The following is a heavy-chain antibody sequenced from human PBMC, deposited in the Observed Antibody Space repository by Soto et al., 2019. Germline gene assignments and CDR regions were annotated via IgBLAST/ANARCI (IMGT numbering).Heavy chain of an antibody. J-gene: IGHJ6*02. CDR2: IYYSGST. CDR1: GGSISSGDYY. V-gene: IGHV4-30-4*01. Sequence: PSETLSLTCTVSGGSISSGDYYWSWIRQPPGKGLEWIGYIYYSGSTYYNPSLKSRVTISVDTSKNQFSLKLSSVTAADTAVYYCARVSHDFWSGYPPPVFGMDVWGQGTTVTV. D-gene: IGHD3-3*01. CDR3: ARVSHDFWSGYPPPVFGMDV.